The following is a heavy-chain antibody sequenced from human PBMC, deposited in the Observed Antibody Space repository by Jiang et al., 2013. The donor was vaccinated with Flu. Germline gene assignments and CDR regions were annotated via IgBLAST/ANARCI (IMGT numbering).Heavy chain of an antibody. Sequence: GPGLVKPSQTLSLTCAVSGGSISSGGYSWNWIRQAPGKGLEWIGYIYHSGSFYYNPSLKSRVTISVDRSKNQFSLKLSSVSAADTAVYYCARGNSSSWYFWYFDYWGQGTLVTVS. D-gene: IGHD6-13*01. V-gene: IGHV4-30-2*01. CDR1: GGSISSGGYS. CDR2: IYHSGSF. CDR3: ARGNSSSWYFWYFDY. J-gene: IGHJ4*02.